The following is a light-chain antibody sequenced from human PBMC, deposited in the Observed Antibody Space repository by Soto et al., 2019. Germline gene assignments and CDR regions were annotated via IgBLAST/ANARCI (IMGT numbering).Light chain of an antibody. CDR3: QQYDDYPLT. V-gene: IGKV1-5*01. CDR1: QSIRSW. J-gene: IGKJ4*01. Sequence: DIQMTQSPSSLSASVGDRVTITCRASQSIRSWLAWYQQKPGKAPKFLIYDASNLESGVPSRFSGSGSGTEFSLTISSLQPDDFATYYCQQYDDYPLTFGGGTKVDIK. CDR2: DAS.